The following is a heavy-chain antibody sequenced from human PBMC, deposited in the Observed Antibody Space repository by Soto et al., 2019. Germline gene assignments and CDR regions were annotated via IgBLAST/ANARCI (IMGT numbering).Heavy chain of an antibody. CDR3: AGGGGGGPHYYGMDV. CDR2: IYHRESM. V-gene: IGHV4-34*01. CDR1: GGSFSGHY. D-gene: IGHD2-15*01. J-gene: IGHJ6*02. Sequence: QVQLQQWGAGLLKPSETLSLTCAVYGGSFSGHYWSWIRQPPGKGLEWIGEIYHRESMNPNPSLKMGGTTASDAAKNQFSPRLASATAADTAVYYLAGGGGGGPHYYGMDVWGQGTTVTVSS.